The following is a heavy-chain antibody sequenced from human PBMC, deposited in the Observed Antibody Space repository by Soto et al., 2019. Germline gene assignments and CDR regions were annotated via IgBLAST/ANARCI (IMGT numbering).Heavy chain of an antibody. CDR1: GFTFSSYA. CDR2: ISGSGGST. V-gene: IGHV3-23*01. D-gene: IGHD3-3*01. J-gene: IGHJ4*02. Sequence: GGSLRLSCAASGFTFSSYAMSWVRQAPGKGLEWVSAISGSGGSTYYADSVKGRFTISRDNYKNTLYLQMNSLRAEDTAVYYCAKDSSRITIFGVVLGYWGQGTLVTVSS. CDR3: AKDSSRITIFGVVLGY.